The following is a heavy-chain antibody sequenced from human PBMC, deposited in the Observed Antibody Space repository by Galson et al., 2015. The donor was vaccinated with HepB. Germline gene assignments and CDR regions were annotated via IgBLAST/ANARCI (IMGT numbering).Heavy chain of an antibody. Sequence: SLRLSCAASGFTFSSYGMHWVRQAPGKGLEWVAVISYDGSNKYYADSVKGRFTISRDNSKNTLYLQMNSLRAEDTAVYYCARQTLIVGATWEFVYWGQGTLVTVSS. CDR3: ARQTLIVGATWEFVY. D-gene: IGHD1-26*01. J-gene: IGHJ4*02. CDR1: GFTFSSYG. CDR2: ISYDGSNK. V-gene: IGHV3-30*03.